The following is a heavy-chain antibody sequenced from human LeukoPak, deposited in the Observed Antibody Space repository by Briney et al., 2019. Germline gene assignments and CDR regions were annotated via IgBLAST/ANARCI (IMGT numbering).Heavy chain of an antibody. J-gene: IGHJ3*02. CDR1: GGSISSGDYY. D-gene: IGHD1-1*01. Sequence: SETLSLTCTVSGGSISSGDYYWSWIRQPPGEGLEWIGYIYYSGSTYHNPSLKSRVTISVDTSKNQFSLKLSSGTAADTAVYYCAREPRYNWNDPREAFAIWGQGTMVTVSS. CDR3: AREPRYNWNDPREAFAI. CDR2: IYYSGST. V-gene: IGHV4-30-4*08.